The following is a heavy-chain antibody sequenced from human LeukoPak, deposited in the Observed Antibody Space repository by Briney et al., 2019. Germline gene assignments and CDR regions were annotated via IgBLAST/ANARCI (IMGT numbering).Heavy chain of an antibody. CDR2: INPSGGST. D-gene: IGHD4-17*01. J-gene: IGHJ6*03. CDR1: GYNFTSYY. Sequence: ASVKVSCRASGYNFTSYYMHWVRQAPGQGLEWVGIINPSGGSTSYAQKFHGRVTMTRDTSTSTVYMELSSLRSEDTAVYYCATGPGHMTTVTHYYYYMDVWGKGTTVTISS. V-gene: IGHV1-46*01. CDR3: ATGPGHMTTVTHYYYYMDV.